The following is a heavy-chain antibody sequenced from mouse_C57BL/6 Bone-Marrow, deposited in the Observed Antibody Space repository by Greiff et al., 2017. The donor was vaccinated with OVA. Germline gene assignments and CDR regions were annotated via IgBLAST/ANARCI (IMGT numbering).Heavy chain of an antibody. CDR1: GYAFTNYL. D-gene: IGHD4-1*01. J-gene: IGHJ2*01. Sequence: VQLQESGAELVRPGTSVKVSCKASGYAFTNYLIEWVKQRPGQGLEWIGVINPGSGGTNYNEKFKGKATLTADKSSSTAYMQRSSLTSEDSAVYFCAREGTGVFDYWGQGTTLTVSS. V-gene: IGHV1-54*01. CDR2: INPGSGGT. CDR3: AREGTGVFDY.